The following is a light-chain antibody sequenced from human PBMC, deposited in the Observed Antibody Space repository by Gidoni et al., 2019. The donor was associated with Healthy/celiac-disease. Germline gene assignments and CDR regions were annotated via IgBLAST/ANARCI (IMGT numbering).Light chain of an antibody. CDR2: AAS. V-gene: IGKV1-39*01. CDR3: QQSYSTLTWT. Sequence: IQMTQSPSSLSASVGDRVTITCRASQSISSYLNWYQQKPGKAPKLLIYAASSLQSGVPSRFSGSGSGTEFTLTISRLQPEDFATYYCQQSYSTLTWTFGQGTKVEIK. CDR1: QSISSY. J-gene: IGKJ1*01.